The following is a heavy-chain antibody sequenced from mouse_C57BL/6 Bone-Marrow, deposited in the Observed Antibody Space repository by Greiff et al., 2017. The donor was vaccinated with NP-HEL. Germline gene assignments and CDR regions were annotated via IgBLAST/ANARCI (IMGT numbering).Heavy chain of an antibody. V-gene: IGHV5-9-1*02. CDR3: TRDSSAWFAY. CDR1: GFTFSSYA. Sequence: EVQGVESGEGLVKPGGSLKLSCAASGFTFSSYAMSWVRQTPEKRLEWVAYISSGGDYIYYAYTVKGRFTISRDNARNTLYLQMSSLKSEDTAMYYCTRDSSAWFAYWGQGTLVTVSA. J-gene: IGHJ3*01. CDR2: ISSGGDYI. D-gene: IGHD3-2*02.